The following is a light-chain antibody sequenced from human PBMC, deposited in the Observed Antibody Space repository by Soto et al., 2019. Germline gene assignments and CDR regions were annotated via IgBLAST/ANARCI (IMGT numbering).Light chain of an antibody. V-gene: IGLV2-14*01. J-gene: IGLJ3*02. CDR2: EVI. CDR3: SSYTSSRTLV. Sequence: QSVLTQPASVSGSPGQSITISCTGTSSDIGGYDYVSWYQQHPGRAPKLMIYEVIHRPSGVSNRFSGSKSGNTASLTISGLQAEDEADYYCSSYTSSRTLVFGGGTKLTVL. CDR1: SSDIGGYDY.